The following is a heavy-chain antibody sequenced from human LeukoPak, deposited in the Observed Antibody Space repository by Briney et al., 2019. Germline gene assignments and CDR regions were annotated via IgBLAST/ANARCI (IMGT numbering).Heavy chain of an antibody. CDR3: VREAAARHGWFDP. J-gene: IGHJ5*02. CDR1: GFTFNNYW. Sequence: GGSLRLSCAASGFTFNNYWMHWVRQAPGKGLGWVSRINTDESSTSYADSVKGRFTISRDNAKNTVYLQMNSLRAEDTAVYYCVREAAARHGWFDPWGQGTLVTVSS. CDR2: INTDESST. D-gene: IGHD6-13*01. V-gene: IGHV3-74*01.